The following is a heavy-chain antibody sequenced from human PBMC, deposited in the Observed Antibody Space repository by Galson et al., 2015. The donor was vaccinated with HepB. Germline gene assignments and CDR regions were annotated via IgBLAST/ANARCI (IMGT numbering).Heavy chain of an antibody. J-gene: IGHJ4*02. CDR3: ARAGQYSSGWGYFDY. Sequence: SLRLSCAASGFTFSSYGMHWVRQAPGKGLEWVAVIWYDGSNKYYADSVKGRFTISRDNSKNTLYLQMNSLRAEDTAVYYCARAGQYSSGWGYFDYWGQGTLVTVSS. CDR2: IWYDGSNK. CDR1: GFTFSSYG. V-gene: IGHV3-33*01. D-gene: IGHD6-19*01.